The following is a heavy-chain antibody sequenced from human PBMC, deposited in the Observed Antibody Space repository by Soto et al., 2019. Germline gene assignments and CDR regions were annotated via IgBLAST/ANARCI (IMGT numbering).Heavy chain of an antibody. CDR2: ISWNSGSI. J-gene: IGHJ6*03. CDR1: GFTFDDYA. CDR3: AKDVSCTIARMDV. Sequence: EVQLVESGGGLVQPDRSLRLSCAASGFTFDDYAMHWVRQAPGKGLEWVSGISWNSGSIAYADSVKGRFTISRDNARNSLYLKMNNVSTEDTALYYCAKDVSCTIARMDVWGKGTTVTVSS. D-gene: IGHD2-15*01. V-gene: IGHV3-9*01.